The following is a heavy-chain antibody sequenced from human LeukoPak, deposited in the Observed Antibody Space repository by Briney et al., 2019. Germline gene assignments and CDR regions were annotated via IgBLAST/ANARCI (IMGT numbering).Heavy chain of an antibody. CDR1: GFTFNDFY. J-gene: IGHJ4*02. CDR3: ARDGGPYYFDY. CDR2: ISKTGNTI. V-gene: IGHV3-11*01. Sequence: GGSLRLSCAASGFTFNDFYMTWIRQAPGKGLEWVSYISKTGNTIYYADSVKGRFTISRDNAKKSLCLEMNSLRAEDTAVYYCARDGGPYYFDYWGQGTLVTVSS. D-gene: IGHD4-23*01.